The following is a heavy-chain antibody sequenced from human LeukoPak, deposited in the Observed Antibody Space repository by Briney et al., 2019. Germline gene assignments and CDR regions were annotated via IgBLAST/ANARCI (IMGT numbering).Heavy chain of an antibody. Sequence: SETLSLTCTVSGGSISSSSYYWGWIRQPPGKGLEWIESIYYSGSTYYNPSLKSRVTISVDTSKNQFSLKLSSVTAADTAVYYCARERHHFASGRYSMINSYYYYYGMDVWGQGTTVTVSS. CDR2: IYYSGST. CDR3: ARERHHFASGRYSMINSYYYYYGMDV. D-gene: IGHD3-10*01. V-gene: IGHV4-39*07. J-gene: IGHJ6*02. CDR1: GGSISSSSYY.